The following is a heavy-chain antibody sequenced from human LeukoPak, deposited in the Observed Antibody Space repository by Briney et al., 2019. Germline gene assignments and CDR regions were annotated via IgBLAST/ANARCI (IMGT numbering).Heavy chain of an antibody. CDR1: GYTFTNYG. J-gene: IGHJ4*02. CDR2: ISAYNGNT. V-gene: IGHV1-18*01. Sequence: ASVKVSCKASGYTFTNYGISWVRQAPGQGLEWMGWISAYNGNTNYAQKLQGRVTMTTDTSTSTAYMELRGLRSDDTAVYYCARIPKRRLLWFGEFRYYFDYWAREPWSPSPQ. D-gene: IGHD3-10*01. CDR3: ARIPKRRLLWFGEFRYYFDY.